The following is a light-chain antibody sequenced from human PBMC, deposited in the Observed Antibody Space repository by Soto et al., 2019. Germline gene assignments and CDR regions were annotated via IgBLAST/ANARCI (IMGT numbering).Light chain of an antibody. CDR1: QSVYRA. Sequence: EIVMTQSPDTLSVSPGETATLSCRASQSVYRAVAWYHHKPRQAPRLLLVGASFRATGVPGRFSGGGSGTAFTLHISSLQSEDLAVYYCQQYRHWPPLTFGGGTAVESK. V-gene: IGKV3-15*01. J-gene: IGKJ4*01. CDR3: QQYRHWPPLT. CDR2: GAS.